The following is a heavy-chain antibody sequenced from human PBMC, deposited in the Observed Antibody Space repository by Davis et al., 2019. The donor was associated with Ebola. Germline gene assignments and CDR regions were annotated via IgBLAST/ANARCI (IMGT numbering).Heavy chain of an antibody. CDR1: VGSISSYY. CDR3: ARSRSHYDILTGYYDYYYYGMDV. J-gene: IGHJ6*04. CDR2: IYYSGST. V-gene: IGHV4-59*01. Sequence: PSETLSLTCTVSVGSISSYYWSWIRQPPGKGLEWIGYIYYSGSTNYNPSLKSRVTISVDTSKNQFSLKLSSVTAADTAVYYCARSRSHYDILTGYYDYYYYGMDVWGKGTTVTVSS. D-gene: IGHD3-9*01.